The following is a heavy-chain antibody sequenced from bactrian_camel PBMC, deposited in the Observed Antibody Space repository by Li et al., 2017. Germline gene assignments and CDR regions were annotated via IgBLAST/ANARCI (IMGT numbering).Heavy chain of an antibody. CDR2: IYTVGGNT. Sequence: HVQLVESGGGSVQTGGSLKLSCVVFGYSTISNCIGWFRQAPGKERDWVAAIYTVGGNTHYADSVKGRFTISHARTRNTLHLQMSDLKPEDADIYTCAASTRNQCELIPRESKIYAYYGQGTQVTVS. D-gene: IGHD1*01. CDR1: GYSTISNC. V-gene: IGHV3S54*01. J-gene: IGHJ4*01.